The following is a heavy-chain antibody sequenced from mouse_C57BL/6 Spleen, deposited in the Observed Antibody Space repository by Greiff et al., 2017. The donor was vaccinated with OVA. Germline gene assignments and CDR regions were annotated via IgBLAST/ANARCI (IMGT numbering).Heavy chain of an antibody. CDR2: INPNNGGT. V-gene: IGHV1-18*01. Sequence: EVQLQQSGPELVKPGASVKLPCKASGYTFTDYNMDWVKQSHGKSLEWIGDINPNNGGTIYNQKFKGKATLTVDKSSSTAYKDLRSLTSEDTAVYDCARGGDGNYAMDWWGQGTSVTVSS. CDR3: ARGGDGNYAMDW. D-gene: IGHD2-1*01. CDR1: GYTFTDYN. J-gene: IGHJ4*01.